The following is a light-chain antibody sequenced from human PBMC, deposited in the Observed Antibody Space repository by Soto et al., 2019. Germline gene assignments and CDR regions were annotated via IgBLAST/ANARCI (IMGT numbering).Light chain of an antibody. Sequence: EIVLTQSPATLSLSPGGRATLSCRASQSVSSYLAWYQQKPGEATRLLIYDASNRATGTPDRFSGSGSGTAFTLTISRLETEDFAVYYCQQRSNWPPWTFGQGTKVEIK. CDR1: QSVSSY. CDR3: QQRSNWPPWT. J-gene: IGKJ1*01. CDR2: DAS. V-gene: IGKV3-11*01.